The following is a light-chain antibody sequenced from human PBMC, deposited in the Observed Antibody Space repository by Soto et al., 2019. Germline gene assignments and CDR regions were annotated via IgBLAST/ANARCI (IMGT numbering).Light chain of an antibody. J-gene: IGKJ4*01. Sequence: IHLTQSPSSLSASVGDRVTITCRASQGISNYLAWYQQKPGRAPKLLVYSASTLISAVPSRLSGSGSGTDFSLTISSLQSEDFATYYCQQVDSYPLTFGGGTKVDIK. CDR1: QGISNY. CDR2: SAS. CDR3: QQVDSYPLT. V-gene: IGKV1-9*01.